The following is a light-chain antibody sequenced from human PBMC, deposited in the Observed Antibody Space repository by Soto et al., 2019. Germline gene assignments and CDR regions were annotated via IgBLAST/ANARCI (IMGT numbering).Light chain of an antibody. V-gene: IGKV3-20*01. Sequence: VLTKSAGPLSLPPGEVATLSCRASQSGSTNYFARYQQKPGQAPRLLIFVASDRDTGIPNRFSGSGSVTDFTLSSSSLEPEGGAVYYCQQYGSCPAYTFGQGSKVEIK. J-gene: IGKJ2*01. CDR2: VAS. CDR1: QSGSTNY. CDR3: QQYGSCPAYT.